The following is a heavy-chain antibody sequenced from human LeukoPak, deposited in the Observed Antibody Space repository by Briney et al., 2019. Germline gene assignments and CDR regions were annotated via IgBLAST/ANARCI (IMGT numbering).Heavy chain of an antibody. CDR1: GFTFSRYW. D-gene: IGHD6-6*01. CDR2: INSDGSST. Sequence: GGSLRLSCAASGFTFSRYWMHWVRQAPGKELVWVSRINSDGSSTSYADSVKGRFTISRDNAKNTLYLQMNSLRAEDTAVYYCARGNHNRQLSDRGRNYYYYYYMDVWGKGTTVTVSS. CDR3: ARGNHNRQLSDRGRNYYYYYYMDV. V-gene: IGHV3-74*01. J-gene: IGHJ6*03.